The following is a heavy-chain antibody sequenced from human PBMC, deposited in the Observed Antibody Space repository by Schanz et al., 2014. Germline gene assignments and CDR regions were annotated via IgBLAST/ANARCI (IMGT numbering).Heavy chain of an antibody. CDR1: GFTFSTYW. CDR3: AKEKGDCSSTSCSYYFDY. Sequence: EVQLVESGGGLVQPGGSLRLSCAASGFTFSTYWMTWVRQAPGKGLEWVAIIDGRGITTFYADSVKGRFTISRDNSKNTLYLQMNSLRAEDTAVYYCAKEKGDCSSTSCSYYFDYWGQGTLVTVSS. CDR2: IDGRGITT. V-gene: IGHV3-23*04. D-gene: IGHD2-2*01. J-gene: IGHJ4*02.